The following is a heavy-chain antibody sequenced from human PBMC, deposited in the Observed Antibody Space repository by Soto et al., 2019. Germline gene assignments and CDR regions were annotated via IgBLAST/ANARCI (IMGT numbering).Heavy chain of an antibody. J-gene: IGHJ4*02. V-gene: IGHV3-33*01. Sequence: GGSLRLSCAASGFTFSSYGMHWVRQAPGKGLEWVAVIWYDGSNKYYADSVKGRFTISRDNSKNTLYLQMNSLRAEDTAVYYCARDENLPAAIDYWGQGTLVTVSS. CDR3: ARDENLPAAIDY. CDR1: GFTFSSYG. D-gene: IGHD2-2*01. CDR2: IWYDGSNK.